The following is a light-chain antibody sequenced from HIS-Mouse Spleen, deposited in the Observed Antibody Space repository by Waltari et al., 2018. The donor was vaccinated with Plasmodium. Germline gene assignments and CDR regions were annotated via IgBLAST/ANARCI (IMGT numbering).Light chain of an antibody. V-gene: IGLV2-23*03. CDR2: EGS. CDR3: CSYAGSSTFVV. CDR1: SSDVGSYNL. Sequence: QTALTQPASLSGSPGHSITIPCTGTSSDVGSYNLVSWYPPHPGKAPKLMIYEGSKRPSGVSNRFSGSKSGNTASLTISGLQAEDEADYYCCSYAGSSTFVVFGGGTKLTVL. J-gene: IGLJ2*01.